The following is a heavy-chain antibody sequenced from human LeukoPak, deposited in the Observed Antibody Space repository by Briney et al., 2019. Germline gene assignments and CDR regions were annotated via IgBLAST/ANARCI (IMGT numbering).Heavy chain of an antibody. CDR1: GYTFTSYG. V-gene: IGHV1-18*01. Sequence: ASVKVSCKASGYTFTSYGISWVRQAPGQGLEWMGWISAYNGNTNYAQKLQGRVTMTTDTSTSTAYMELRSLRSDDTAVCYCARDSLYSGSYSEVDYWGQGTLVTVSS. CDR2: ISAYNGNT. J-gene: IGHJ4*02. D-gene: IGHD1-26*01. CDR3: ARDSLYSGSYSEVDY.